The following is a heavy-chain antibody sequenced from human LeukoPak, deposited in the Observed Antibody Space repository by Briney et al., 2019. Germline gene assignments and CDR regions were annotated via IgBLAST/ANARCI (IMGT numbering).Heavy chain of an antibody. CDR1: GFTFDDYA. CDR3: ATIHRAQVESYYYYYYYMDV. D-gene: IGHD3-10*01. CDR2: ISWNSGSI. Sequence: GGSLRLSCAASGFTFDDYAMHWVRQAPGKGLEWVSGISWNSGSIGYADSVKGRFTISRDNAKNSLYLQMNSLRAEDTAVNYCATIHRAQVESYYYYYYYMDVWGKGTTVTVSS. J-gene: IGHJ6*03. V-gene: IGHV3-9*01.